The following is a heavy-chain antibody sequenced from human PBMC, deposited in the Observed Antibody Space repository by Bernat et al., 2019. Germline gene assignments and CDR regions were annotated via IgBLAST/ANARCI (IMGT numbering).Heavy chain of an antibody. V-gene: IGHV3-21*01. Sequence: EVQLVESGGGLVKPGGSLRLSGAASGLIFSSYSMNWVRQAPGKGLEWVSPISSSSSSISDADSMKDRFTISRANAKNSLYLQMNSLRAEDTAVYYCARALGVGVTRIGDVFDIWGQGTMVTVSS. CDR2: ISSSSSSI. CDR1: GLIFSSYS. J-gene: IGHJ3*02. D-gene: IGHD1-26*01. CDR3: ARALGVGVTRIGDVFDI.